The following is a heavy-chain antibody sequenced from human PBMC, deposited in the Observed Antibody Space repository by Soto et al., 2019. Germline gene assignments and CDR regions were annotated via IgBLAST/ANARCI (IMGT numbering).Heavy chain of an antibody. CDR1: GFHCGDYA. D-gene: IGHD6-19*01. V-gene: IGHV3-9*01. CDR2: ISWNSGSI. J-gene: IGHJ6*02. CDR3: AKAGPYSSCWYPDV. Sequence: PGGSLILSCAASGFHCGDYAMHWVRPGPGKGLEWVSGISWNSGSIGYADSVKGRFTISRDNAKNSLYLQMNSLRAEDTALYYCAKAGPYSSCWYPDVWGQGTTVTVSS.